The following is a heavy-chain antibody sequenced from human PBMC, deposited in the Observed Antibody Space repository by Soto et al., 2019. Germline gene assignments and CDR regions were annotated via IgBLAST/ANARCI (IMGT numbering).Heavy chain of an antibody. V-gene: IGHV3-74*03. Sequence: EVQLVESGGGLVQPGGSLRLSCAASQFTFSRYWMHWVRQAPGKGLMWVSRINSDGSRTTYADSVKGRFTISRDNAKNTLFLQMNSLGAEDSAGYYCVRVATGSYCWFDPWGQRTLVTVS. CDR1: QFTFSRYW. CDR3: VRVATGSYCWFDP. CDR2: INSDGSRT. J-gene: IGHJ5*02. D-gene: IGHD1-26*01.